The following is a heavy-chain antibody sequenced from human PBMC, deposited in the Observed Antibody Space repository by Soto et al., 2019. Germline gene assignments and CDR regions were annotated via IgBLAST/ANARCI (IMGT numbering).Heavy chain of an antibody. CDR2: INPNSGGT. CDR3: ARLRSITFENYFDY. V-gene: IGHV1-2*04. Sequence: GASVKVSCKASGYTFTGYYMHWVRQAPGQGLEWMGWINPNSGGTNYAQKFQGWVTMTRDTSISTAYMELSRLRSDDTAVYYCARLRSITFENYFDYWGQGTLVTVSS. J-gene: IGHJ4*02. CDR1: GYTFTGYY. D-gene: IGHD3-16*01.